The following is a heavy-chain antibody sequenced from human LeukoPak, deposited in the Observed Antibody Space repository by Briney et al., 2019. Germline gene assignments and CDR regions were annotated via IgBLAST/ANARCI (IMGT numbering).Heavy chain of an antibody. V-gene: IGHV4-59*01. J-gene: IGHJ4*02. D-gene: IGHD4-11*01. CDR1: GGSISNYY. CDR3: ARLRDYSHFDY. Sequence: SETLSLTCTVSGGSISNYYWSWIRQPPGKGLEWIGYIYYSGITNYNPSLKSRVTISVDTSKNQFSLKLSSVTAADTAVYFCARLRDYSHFDYWGQGTPVTVSS. CDR2: IYYSGIT.